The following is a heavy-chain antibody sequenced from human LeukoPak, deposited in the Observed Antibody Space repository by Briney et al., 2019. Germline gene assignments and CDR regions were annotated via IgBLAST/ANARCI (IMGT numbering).Heavy chain of an antibody. Sequence: SETLSLTCAVSGDSITSHNWWSWVRQPPGMRLEWIGEIYHSGSTNYDPSLKSRVTISVDKSKNQFSLKLSSVTAADTAVYYCANYASGTYRFDPWGQGTLVTVSS. CDR3: ANYASGTYRFDP. J-gene: IGHJ5*02. CDR1: GDSITSHNW. CDR2: IYHSGST. D-gene: IGHD3-10*01. V-gene: IGHV4-4*02.